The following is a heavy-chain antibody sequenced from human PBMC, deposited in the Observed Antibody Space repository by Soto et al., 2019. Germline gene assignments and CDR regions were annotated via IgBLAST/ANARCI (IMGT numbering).Heavy chain of an antibody. CDR1: GLTFSIYG. J-gene: IGHJ6*02. D-gene: IGHD6-13*01. CDR3: AKEIAAARDPVYSFGLDV. CDR2: ISYEGSSK. Sequence: QVQLVESGGGVVQPGRSLRLSCAVSGLTFSIYGMHWVRQAPGKGLEWVAFISYEGSSKYYADSVKGRFTISRDNSRNPLYLQMNSLRPEDTAVYYCAKEIAAARDPVYSFGLDVWGQGTTVTVSS. V-gene: IGHV3-30*18.